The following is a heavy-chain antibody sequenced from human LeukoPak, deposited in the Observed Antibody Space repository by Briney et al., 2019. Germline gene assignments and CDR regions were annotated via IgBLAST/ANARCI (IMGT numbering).Heavy chain of an antibody. D-gene: IGHD1-1*01. CDR1: GYTFTTYY. Sequence: ASVKVSCKATGYTFTTYYLYWVRQAPGQGLEWMGFINPSGGSTSYAQNFQGRVTMTRDTSTSTVYMELSSLRSEDTAVFYCARNVGSGLDYWGQGTLVTVSS. V-gene: IGHV1-46*01. CDR3: ARNVGSGLDY. CDR2: INPSGGST. J-gene: IGHJ4*02.